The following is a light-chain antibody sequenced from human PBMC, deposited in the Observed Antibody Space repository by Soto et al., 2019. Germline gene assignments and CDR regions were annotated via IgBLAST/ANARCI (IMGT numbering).Light chain of an antibody. CDR2: EVS. Sequence: QSVLTQPPSASESPGQSVTRSCTGTRSDVGGYNYVSWYQQHPGKAPKLMIYEVSKRPSGVPDRFSGSKSGNTASLTVSGLQAEDEADYYCSSYAGSNNYVFGTGTKVTGL. CDR1: RSDVGGYNY. J-gene: IGLJ1*01. V-gene: IGLV2-8*01. CDR3: SSYAGSNNYV.